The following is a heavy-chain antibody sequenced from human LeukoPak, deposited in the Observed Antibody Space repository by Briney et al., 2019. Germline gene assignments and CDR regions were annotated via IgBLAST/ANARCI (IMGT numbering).Heavy chain of an antibody. D-gene: IGHD4-17*01. V-gene: IGHV3-53*01. CDR2: IYSGGST. CDR1: GFTFSSYS. Sequence: GGSLRLSCAASGFTFSSYSMNWVRQAPGKGLEWVSVIYSGGSTYYADSVKGRFTISRDNSKNTLYLQMNSLRAEDTAVYYCARESRKERRLRGLGHPHFDYWGQGTLVTVSS. CDR3: ARESRKERRLRGLGHPHFDY. J-gene: IGHJ4*02.